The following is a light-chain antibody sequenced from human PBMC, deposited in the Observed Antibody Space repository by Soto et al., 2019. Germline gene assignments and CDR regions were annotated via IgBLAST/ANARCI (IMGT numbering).Light chain of an antibody. J-gene: IGKJ1*01. V-gene: IGKV3D-15*01. Sequence: DIVLTQSPGTLSLSPGEIATLSFSASQSVSSNYLAWYQQKPGQAPRLLIYGAFNRATGIPARFSGSGSGTEFTLTISSLQSEDFAFYYCQQFHYWWTFGQGTKVDIK. CDR3: QQFHYWWT. CDR1: QSVSSNY. CDR2: GAF.